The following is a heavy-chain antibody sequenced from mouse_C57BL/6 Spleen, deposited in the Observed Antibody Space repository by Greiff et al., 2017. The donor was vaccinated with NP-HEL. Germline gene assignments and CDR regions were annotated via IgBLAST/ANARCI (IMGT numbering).Heavy chain of an antibody. CDR1: GFTFSSYG. CDR2: ISSGGSYT. Sequence: EVKVVESGGDLVKPGGSLKLSCAASGFTFSSYGMSWVRQTPDKRLEWVATISSGGSYTYYLDSVKGRFTISRDNAKNTLYLQMSSLTSEDTAMFYCATPVVATPAWFAYWGQGTLVTVSA. D-gene: IGHD1-1*01. J-gene: IGHJ3*01. V-gene: IGHV5-6*01. CDR3: ATPVVATPAWFAY.